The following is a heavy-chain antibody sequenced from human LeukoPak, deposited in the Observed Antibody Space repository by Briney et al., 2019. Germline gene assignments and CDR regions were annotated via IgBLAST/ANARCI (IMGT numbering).Heavy chain of an antibody. J-gene: IGHJ4*02. CDR1: XFXXXXXX. Sequence: PGGSLRLSCAASXFXXXXXXXXXVXXXXXKXXEXVSIIYSDGSKYYAGSVKGRFTISRDNSKKTLYLQVNSLRAEDTAVYYCARIGGAAAGHFDYWGQGTLVTVSS. D-gene: IGHD6-13*01. CDR3: ARIGGAAAGHFDY. CDR2: IYSDGSK. V-gene: IGHV3-53*01.